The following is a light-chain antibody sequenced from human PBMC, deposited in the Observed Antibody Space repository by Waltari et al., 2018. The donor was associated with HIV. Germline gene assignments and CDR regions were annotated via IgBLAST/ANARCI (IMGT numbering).Light chain of an antibody. J-gene: IGKJ1*01. CDR2: GAS. Sequence: VLTQSPGTLSLSPGGRATLSCRASQSVSSTYLAWYQQKPGQAPRLLIYGASNRATGIPDRFSGSGSGTDFTLTISRLEPEDFAVYYCQHFASTRWTFGQGTKVEIK. CDR3: QHFASTRWT. CDR1: QSVSSTY. V-gene: IGKV3-20*01.